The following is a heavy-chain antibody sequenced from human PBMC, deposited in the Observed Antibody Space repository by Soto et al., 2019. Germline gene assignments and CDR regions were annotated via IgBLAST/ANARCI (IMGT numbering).Heavy chain of an antibody. Sequence: VQLVESGGGLVKPGGSLRLSCAASGFTFSSYSMNWVRQAPGKGLEWVSSISSSSSYIYYADSVKGRFTISRDNAKNSLYLQMNSLRAEDTAVYYCARDFRGLLAFDYWGQGTLVTVSS. CDR3: ARDFRGLLAFDY. CDR2: ISSSSSYI. CDR1: GFTFSSYS. J-gene: IGHJ4*02. D-gene: IGHD3-10*01. V-gene: IGHV3-21*01.